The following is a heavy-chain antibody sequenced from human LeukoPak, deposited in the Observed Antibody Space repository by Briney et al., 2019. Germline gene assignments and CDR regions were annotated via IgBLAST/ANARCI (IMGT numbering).Heavy chain of an antibody. V-gene: IGHV7-4-1*02. Sequence: GASVKVSCKASGYTFTSYAMNWVRQAPGQGLEWMGWINTNTGNPTYAQGFTGRFVFSLDTSVSTAYLQISSLKAEDTAVYYCARDDIVVVPAAARDCYYYYMDVWGKGTTVTVSS. J-gene: IGHJ6*03. D-gene: IGHD2-2*01. CDR3: ARDDIVVVPAAARDCYYYYMDV. CDR2: INTNTGNP. CDR1: GYTFTSYA.